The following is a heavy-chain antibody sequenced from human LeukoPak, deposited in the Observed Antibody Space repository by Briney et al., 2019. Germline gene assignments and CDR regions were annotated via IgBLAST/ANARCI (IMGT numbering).Heavy chain of an antibody. J-gene: IGHJ4*02. CDR2: IIPILGIA. D-gene: IGHD3-9*01. CDR3: ARDRRYFDWLFGYFDY. CDR1: GGTFSSYA. Sequence: SVKVSCKASGGTFSSYAISWVRQAPGQGLEWMGRIIPILGIANYAQKFQGRVTITADKSTSTAYMELSSLRAEDTAVYYCARDRRYFDWLFGYFDYWGQGTLVTVSS. V-gene: IGHV1-69*04.